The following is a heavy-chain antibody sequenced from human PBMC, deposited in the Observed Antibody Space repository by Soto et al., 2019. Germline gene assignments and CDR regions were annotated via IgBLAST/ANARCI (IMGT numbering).Heavy chain of an antibody. V-gene: IGHV1-8*02. J-gene: IGHJ5*02. D-gene: IGHD6-13*01. Sequence: QVQLVQSGAEVREPGASVRVSCKASGYTFINYDISWVRQATGQGVEWMGWMNPGSGKTGYANKFQGRVTMTRDATTSTAQLELSSLTSEDTAVYYCARMASAGTLNWFDPWGQGTLVTVSS. CDR2: MNPGSGKT. CDR1: GYTFINYD. CDR3: ARMASAGTLNWFDP.